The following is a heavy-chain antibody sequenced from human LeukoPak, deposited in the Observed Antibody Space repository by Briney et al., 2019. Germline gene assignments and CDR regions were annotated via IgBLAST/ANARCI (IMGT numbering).Heavy chain of an antibody. CDR1: GGSISSSIYY. D-gene: IGHD6-25*01. V-gene: IGHV4-39*07. Sequence: PSETLSLTCTVSGGSISSSIYYWGWIRQPPGKGLEWIGSIYYSGSTYYSPSLKSRVTISVDTSKNQFSLKLSSVTAADTAVYYCATVPSPLYSSEYYFDYWGQGTLVTVSS. CDR3: ATVPSPLYSSEYYFDY. J-gene: IGHJ4*02. CDR2: IYYSGST.